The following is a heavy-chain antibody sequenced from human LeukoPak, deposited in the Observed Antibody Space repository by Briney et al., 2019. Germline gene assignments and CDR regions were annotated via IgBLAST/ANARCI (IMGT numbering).Heavy chain of an antibody. V-gene: IGHV1-2*02. D-gene: IGHD3-16*01. CDR3: ARVGYDYVWGSSGYYYYGMDV. J-gene: IGHJ6*02. CDR1: GYTFTGYY. Sequence: ASVKVSCKASGYTFTGYYMHWVRQAPGQGLEWMGWINPNSGGTNYAQKFQGRVTMTRDTSISTAYMGLSGLRSDDTAVYYCARVGYDYVWGSSGYYYYGMDVWGQGTTVTVSS. CDR2: INPNSGGT.